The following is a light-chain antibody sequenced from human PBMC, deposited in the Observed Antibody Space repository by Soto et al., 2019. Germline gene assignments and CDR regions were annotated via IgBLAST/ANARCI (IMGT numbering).Light chain of an antibody. CDR1: QSVRNNY. J-gene: IGKJ1*01. Sequence: EIVLTQSPGTLSLSPGERATLSCRASQSVRNNYLAWYQQRPGQAPRLLIYAASSRATGIPDRFSGSGSGTDFTLTISRXXXEDFAVYYCQQYGTSPRTFGQGTK. V-gene: IGKV3-20*01. CDR2: AAS. CDR3: QQYGTSPRT.